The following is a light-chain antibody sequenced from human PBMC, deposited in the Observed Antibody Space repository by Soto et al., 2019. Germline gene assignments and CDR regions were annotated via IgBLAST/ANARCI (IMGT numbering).Light chain of an antibody. CDR3: QQSCSTPSIT. V-gene: IGKV1-39*01. CDR1: QSIDNY. J-gene: IGKJ5*01. Sequence: DIQMTQSPSSLSASVGDRVTITCRASQSIDNYLNWYQQRPGKAPKLLIYSASSLQSGVPSRYSGSGSGTDFTLTISSLQPEDFATYYCQQSCSTPSITFGQGTRLEIK. CDR2: SAS.